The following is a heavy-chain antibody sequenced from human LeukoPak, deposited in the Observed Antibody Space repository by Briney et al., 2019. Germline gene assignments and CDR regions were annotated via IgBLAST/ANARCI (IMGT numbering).Heavy chain of an antibody. V-gene: IGHV4-39*07. CDR1: GGSISSSSYY. CDR2: IYYSGST. Sequence: SETLSLTCTVSGGSISSSSYYWGWIRQPPGKGLEWIGSIYYSGSTNYNPSLKSRVTISVDTSKNQFSLKLSSVTAADTAVYYCARVNQYYYYYGMDVWGQGTTVTVSS. J-gene: IGHJ6*02. CDR3: ARVNQYYYYYGMDV. D-gene: IGHD1-14*01.